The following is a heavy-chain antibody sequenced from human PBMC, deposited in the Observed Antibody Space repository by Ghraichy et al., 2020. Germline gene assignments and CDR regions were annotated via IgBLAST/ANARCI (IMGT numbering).Heavy chain of an antibody. CDR1: GYTFTSYY. Sequence: ASVKVSCKASGYTFTSYYMHWVRQAPGQGLEWMGIINPSGGSTSYAQKFQGRVTMTRDTSTSTVYMELSSLRSEDTAVYYCARKASDYYEGFDAFDIWGQGTMVTVSS. D-gene: IGHD3-22*01. CDR3: ARKASDYYEGFDAFDI. V-gene: IGHV1-46*01. CDR2: INPSGGST. J-gene: IGHJ3*02.